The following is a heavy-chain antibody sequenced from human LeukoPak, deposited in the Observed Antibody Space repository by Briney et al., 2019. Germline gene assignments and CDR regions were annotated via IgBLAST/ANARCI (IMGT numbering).Heavy chain of an antibody. CDR1: GGSFSNYY. V-gene: IGHV4-34*01. Sequence: SETLSLTCAVYGGSFSNYYWSWIRQPPGKGLEWIGEINHTGSTNYNPSLKSRVTISVDKSKNQFSPKLRSVTAADTAVYYCTRGMIRGLPIIGYRGQGTPVTVSS. CDR3: TRGMIRGLPIIGY. CDR2: INHTGST. D-gene: IGHD3-10*01. J-gene: IGHJ4*02.